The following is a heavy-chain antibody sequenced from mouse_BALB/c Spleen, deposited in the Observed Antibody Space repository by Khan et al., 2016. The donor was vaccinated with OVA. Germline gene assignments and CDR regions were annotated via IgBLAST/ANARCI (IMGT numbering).Heavy chain of an antibody. J-gene: IGHJ4*01. CDR3: ARAYYRYDGYYAMDY. Sequence: VQLQESGPGLVAPSQSLSSTCTVSGFSLSRYNIHWVRQPPGKGLEWLGVIWGGGGTDYNSTLKSRLSISKDNSKSQVFLKMNSLQTDDTAMYXCARAYYRYDGYYAMDYWGQGTSVTVSS. CDR2: IWGGGGT. D-gene: IGHD2-14*01. V-gene: IGHV2-6-4*01. CDR1: GFSLSRYN.